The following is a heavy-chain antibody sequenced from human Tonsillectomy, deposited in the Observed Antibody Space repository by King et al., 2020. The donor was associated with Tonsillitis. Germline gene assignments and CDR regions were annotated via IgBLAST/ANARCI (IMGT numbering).Heavy chain of an antibody. CDR1: GFTFSSYA. V-gene: IGHV3-23*04. D-gene: IGHD3-10*01. CDR3: AKTSSYGSGQGWFDY. Sequence: VQLVESGGGLVQPGGSLRLSCAASGFTFSSYAMTWVRQAPGKGLEWVSSISGSGGSTYYADSVKGRFTISRDNSKNTLYVQMNSLRAEDTAVYYCAKTSSYGSGQGWFDYWGQGALVTVSS. CDR2: ISGSGGST. J-gene: IGHJ4*02.